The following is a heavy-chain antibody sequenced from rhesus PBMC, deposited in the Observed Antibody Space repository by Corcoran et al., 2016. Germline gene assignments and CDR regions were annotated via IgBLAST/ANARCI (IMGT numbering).Heavy chain of an antibody. CDR2: ITNGGDRT. CDR3: TRANWGSDY. J-gene: IGHJ4*01. CDR1: GCTFRDDD. Sequence: EVQLVESGGGLAKPGGSLRLSCAAPGCTFRDDDMDWVSQAPGEGLGWVSRITNGGDRTWYADSVKDRFTISRENAKNTLYLQMNSLRPGDTAVYFCTRANWGSDYWGQGVLVTVSS. V-gene: IGHV3-178*01. D-gene: IGHD7-45*01.